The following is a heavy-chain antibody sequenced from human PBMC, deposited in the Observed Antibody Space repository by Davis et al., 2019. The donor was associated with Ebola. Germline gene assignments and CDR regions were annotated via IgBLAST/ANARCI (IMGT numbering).Heavy chain of an antibody. V-gene: IGHV3-21*01. CDR3: ARVGYYYDSSGYHTSGYFDL. D-gene: IGHD3-22*01. CDR2: ISSSSTFI. J-gene: IGHJ2*01. CDR1: GFVFTTYT. Sequence: GESLKISCAASGFVFTTYTMNWVRLAPGKGLEWVSSISSSSTFIYYAASVKGRFTISRDNAKNSLYLQMNSLRAGDTAVYYCARVGYYYDSSGYHTSGYFDLWGRGTLVTVSS.